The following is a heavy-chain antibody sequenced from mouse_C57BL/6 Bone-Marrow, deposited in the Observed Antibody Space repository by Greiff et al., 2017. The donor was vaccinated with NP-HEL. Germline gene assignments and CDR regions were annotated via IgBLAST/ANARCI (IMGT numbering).Heavy chain of an antibody. CDR1: EYEFPSHD. D-gene: IGHD2-3*01. J-gene: IGHJ1*03. Sequence: EVQLVESGGGLVQPGESLKLSCESNEYEFPSHDMSWVRKTPEKRLELVAAINSDGGSTYYPDTMERRFSISRDTTKKTLYLQMSSLRSEDTALYYCARGLGDGYHYWYFDVWGTGTTVTVSS. CDR2: INSDGGST. V-gene: IGHV5-2*01. CDR3: ARGLGDGYHYWYFDV.